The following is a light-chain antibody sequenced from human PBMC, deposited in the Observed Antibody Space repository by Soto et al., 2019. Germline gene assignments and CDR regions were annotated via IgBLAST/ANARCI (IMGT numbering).Light chain of an antibody. CDR3: QHYHDRPWT. CDR1: QSVSGK. CDR2: DAS. J-gene: IGKJ1*01. V-gene: IGKV3-15*01. Sequence: EIVMTQSPATLSVSPGQGATLSCRASQSVSGKLAWYQHQPGQTHRLLIYDASTRATGIPARFSGSGSGTDFTLTISSLQSEDFAVYYCQHYHDRPWTFGPGTKVEIK.